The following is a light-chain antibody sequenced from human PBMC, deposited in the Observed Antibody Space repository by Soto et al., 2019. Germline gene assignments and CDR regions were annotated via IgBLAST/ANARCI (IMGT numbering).Light chain of an antibody. V-gene: IGKV3-20*01. CDR3: QQYGSSSYT. CDR2: GAS. Sequence: EILLTQSPATLSLSPGERATLPCRASQSVDSSYLAWYQQTPGQAPRLLIYGASSRATGIPGRFSGSGSGTDFTLTISRLEPEDFAVYYCQQYGSSSYTFGQGTKVDIK. CDR1: QSVDSSY. J-gene: IGKJ2*01.